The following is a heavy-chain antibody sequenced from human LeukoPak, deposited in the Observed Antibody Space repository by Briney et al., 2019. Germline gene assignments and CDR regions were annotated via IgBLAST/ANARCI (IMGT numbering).Heavy chain of an antibody. Sequence: GGSLRLSCAASGFTFSTYSMSWVRQAPGKGLEWVSYISSSSSTIYYADSVKGRFTISRDNAKNSLYLQMNSLRAEDTAVYYCAKDGLDSSSWYFDYWGQGTLVTVSS. V-gene: IGHV3-48*04. CDR2: ISSSSSTI. J-gene: IGHJ4*02. D-gene: IGHD6-13*01. CDR3: AKDGLDSSSWYFDY. CDR1: GFTFSTYS.